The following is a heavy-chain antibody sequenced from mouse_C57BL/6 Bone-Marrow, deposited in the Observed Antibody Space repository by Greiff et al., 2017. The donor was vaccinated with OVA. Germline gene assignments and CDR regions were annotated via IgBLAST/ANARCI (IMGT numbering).Heavy chain of an antibody. CDR1: GYTFTSYW. J-gene: IGHJ3*01. CDR3: TKGNNYYGSRGLFAY. CDR2: IYPGNSDT. V-gene: IGHV1-5*01. D-gene: IGHD1-1*01. Sequence: VQLQQSGTVLARPGASVKMSCKTSGYTFTSYWMHWVKQRPGQGLEWIGAIYPGNSDTSYNQKLKGKAKLTAVTSARTAYMELSSLTNEDSAVYYCTKGNNYYGSRGLFAYWGQGTLVTVSA.